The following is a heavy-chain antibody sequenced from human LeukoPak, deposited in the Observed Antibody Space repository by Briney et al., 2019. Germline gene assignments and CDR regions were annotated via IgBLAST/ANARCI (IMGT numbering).Heavy chain of an antibody. CDR2: IYTSGST. J-gene: IGHJ4*02. D-gene: IGHD3-3*01. Sequence: SETLSLTCTVSGGSISSYYWSWIRQPAGKGLEWIGRIYTSGSTNYNPSLKSRVTMSVDTSKNQFSLKLSSVTAADTAVYYCARVTKGFWSGYSYFDYWGQGTLVTVS. CDR3: ARVTKGFWSGYSYFDY. V-gene: IGHV4-4*07. CDR1: GGSISSYY.